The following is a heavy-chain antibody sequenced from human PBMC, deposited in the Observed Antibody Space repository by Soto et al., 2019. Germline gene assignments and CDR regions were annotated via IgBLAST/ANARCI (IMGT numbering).Heavy chain of an antibody. D-gene: IGHD3-3*01. CDR1: GFVFRSYA. CDR2: ISYNARSS. Sequence: QVQLVASGGGVVQPGRSLRLACTPSGFVFRSYAMHWVRQAPGKGLEWVALISYNARSSYYADSVKGRFSISRDNSKKTLHLLIHTAGPKDTYMYFSARRLVWGIYYPSDLDYWGRGTLVAVSS. V-gene: IGHV3-30*04. CDR3: ARRLVWGIYYPSDLDY. J-gene: IGHJ4*02.